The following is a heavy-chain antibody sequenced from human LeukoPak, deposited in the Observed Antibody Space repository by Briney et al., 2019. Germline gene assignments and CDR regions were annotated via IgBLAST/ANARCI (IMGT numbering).Heavy chain of an antibody. J-gene: IGHJ4*02. CDR1: GYTFTGYY. Sequence: GASVKVSCKAPGYTFTGYYMHWVRQAPGQGLEWMGWINPNSGGTNYAQKFQGRVTMTRDTSISTAYMELSRLRSDDTAVYYCARNYDSSGYAYNYWGQGTLVTVSS. CDR2: INPNSGGT. D-gene: IGHD3-22*01. CDR3: ARNYDSSGYAYNY. V-gene: IGHV1-2*02.